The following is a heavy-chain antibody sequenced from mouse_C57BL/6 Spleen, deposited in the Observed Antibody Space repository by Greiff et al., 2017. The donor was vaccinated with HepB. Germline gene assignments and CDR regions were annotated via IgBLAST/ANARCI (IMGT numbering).Heavy chain of an antibody. CDR1: GYSITSGYY. Sequence: EVQLVESGPGLVKPSQSLSLTCSVTGYSITSGYYWNWIRQFPGNKLEWMGYISYDGSNNYNPSLKNRISITRDTSKNQFFLKLNSVTTEDTATYYCAREDYDVSYWGQGTTLTVSS. CDR3: AREDYDVSY. J-gene: IGHJ2*01. CDR2: ISYDGSN. D-gene: IGHD2-4*01. V-gene: IGHV3-6*01.